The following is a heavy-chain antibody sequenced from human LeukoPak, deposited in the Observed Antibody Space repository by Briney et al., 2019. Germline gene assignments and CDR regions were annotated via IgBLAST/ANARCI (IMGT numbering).Heavy chain of an antibody. CDR3: ARGIAARRVHFDY. J-gene: IGHJ4*02. CDR1: GYTFTSYD. CDR2: MNPDSGNT. Sequence: GASVTVSCKASGYTFTSYDMNWVRQATGQGREGMGWMNPDSGNTGYAQKFQGRVTMTRNTSISTAFMELSSLSSEDTAVYYCARGIAARRVHFDYWGQGTLVTVSS. V-gene: IGHV1-8*01. D-gene: IGHD6-6*01.